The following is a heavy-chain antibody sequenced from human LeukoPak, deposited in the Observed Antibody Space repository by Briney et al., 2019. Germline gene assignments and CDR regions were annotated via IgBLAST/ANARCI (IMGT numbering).Heavy chain of an antibody. J-gene: IGHJ4*02. CDR3: ARDRAGPGDY. D-gene: IGHD1-1*01. CDR2: ISGSGGST. V-gene: IGHV3-23*01. CDR1: GFTFSSYA. Sequence: GGSLRLSCAASGFTFSSYAMSWVRQAPGKGLEWVSAISGSGGSTYYADSVKGRFSISRDNSKNTLYLQMNSLTADDTAVYYCARDRAGPGDYWGQGTLVTVSS.